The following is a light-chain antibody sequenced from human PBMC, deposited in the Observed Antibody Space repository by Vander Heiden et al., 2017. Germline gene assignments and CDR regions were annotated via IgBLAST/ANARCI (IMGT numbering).Light chain of an antibody. CDR3: QMWDADSDHPV. CDR2: DDA. CDR1: NIGTKS. J-gene: IGLJ3*02. Sequence: SYVLTQPPSVSVGPGQTASITCERQNIGTKSVHWYQQKPGQAPLLVIYDDADRPSGIPERFSGSNSGNSATLTISRVEAGDEADYTCQMWDADSDHPVFGGGTKLTGL. V-gene: IGLV3-21*02.